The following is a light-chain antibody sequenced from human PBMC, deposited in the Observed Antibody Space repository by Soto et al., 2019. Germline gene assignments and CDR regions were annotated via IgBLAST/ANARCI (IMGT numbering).Light chain of an antibody. CDR3: CSYAGSYTL. CDR2: DVS. V-gene: IGLV2-11*01. J-gene: IGLJ2*01. Sequence: QSALTQPRSVSGSPGQSVTISFTGTSSDVGGYNFVSWYQQHPGKVPKLMIHDVSQRPSGVPDRFSGSKSGNTASLTISGLQAEDEADYYCCSYAGSYTLFGGGTKLTVL. CDR1: SSDVGGYNF.